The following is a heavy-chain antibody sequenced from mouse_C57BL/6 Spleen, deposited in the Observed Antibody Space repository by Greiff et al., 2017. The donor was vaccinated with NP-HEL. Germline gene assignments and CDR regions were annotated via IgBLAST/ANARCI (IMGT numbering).Heavy chain of an antibody. V-gene: IGHV1-15*01. D-gene: IGHD1-1*01. CDR2: IDPETGGT. CDR1: GYTFTDYE. J-gene: IGHJ1*03. CDR3: TRSITTVVATFHWYFDV. Sequence: QVQLQQSGAELVRPGASVTLSCKASGYTFTDYEMHWVKQTPVHGLEWIGAIDPETGGTAYNQKFKGKAILTADKSSSTAYMELRSLTSEDSAVYYCTRSITTVVATFHWYFDVWGTGTTVTVSS.